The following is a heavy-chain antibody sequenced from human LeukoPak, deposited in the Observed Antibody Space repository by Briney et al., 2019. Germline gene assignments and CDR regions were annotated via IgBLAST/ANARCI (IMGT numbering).Heavy chain of an antibody. CDR1: GGTFSSYA. Sequence: ASVTVSCKASGGTFSSYAISWVRQAPGQGLEWMGRIIPILGIANYAQKFQGRVTITADKSTSTAYMELSSLRSEDTAVYYCARGLDSNYWFDPWGQGTLVTVSS. D-gene: IGHD4-11*01. CDR3: ARGLDSNYWFDP. J-gene: IGHJ5*02. CDR2: IIPILGIA. V-gene: IGHV1-69*04.